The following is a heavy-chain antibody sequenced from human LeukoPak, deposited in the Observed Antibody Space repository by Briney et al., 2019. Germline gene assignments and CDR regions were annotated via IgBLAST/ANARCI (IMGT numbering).Heavy chain of an antibody. CDR2: INHIGST. CDR3: ARGPLGGDIVVVPAAKCYFQH. J-gene: IGHJ1*01. Sequence: PSETLSLTCAVYGGSFSGYYWSWIRQPPGKGLEGMGEINHIGSTNYNPSLKSRVTISVDTSKNKFSLKLRSVSAAETAVYYCARGPLGGDIVVVPAAKCYFQHWGQGTLVTVSS. V-gene: IGHV4-34*01. D-gene: IGHD2-2*01. CDR1: GGSFSGYY.